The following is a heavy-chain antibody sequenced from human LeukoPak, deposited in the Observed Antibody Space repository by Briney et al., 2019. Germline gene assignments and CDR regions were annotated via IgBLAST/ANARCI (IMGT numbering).Heavy chain of an antibody. Sequence: PGGSLRLSCAASGFTFSSYAMSWVRQAPGKGLEWVSAISGSGGSTYYADSVKGRFTISRDNSKNTLYLQMNSLRAEDTAVYYCAKGREAQQLVQWFDPWGQGTLVTVSS. V-gene: IGHV3-23*01. CDR2: ISGSGGST. CDR1: GFTFSSYA. J-gene: IGHJ5*02. D-gene: IGHD6-13*01. CDR3: AKGREAQQLVQWFDP.